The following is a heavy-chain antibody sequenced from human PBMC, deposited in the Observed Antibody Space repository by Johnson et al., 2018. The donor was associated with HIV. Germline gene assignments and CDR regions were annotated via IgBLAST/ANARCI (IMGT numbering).Heavy chain of an antibody. J-gene: IGHJ3*02. V-gene: IGHV3-11*04. Sequence: QVQLVESGGGLVQPGGSLRLSCVASGFTFSDYYMSWIRQAPGKGLEWISYISSSDSSIYSADSVQGRFTISRDNAKKSLYLQMNSLRAEDTAVYYCARDASYYGSANDAFDIWGQGTMVTVSS. CDR2: ISSSDSSI. CDR1: GFTFSDYY. D-gene: IGHD3-10*01. CDR3: ARDASYYGSANDAFDI.